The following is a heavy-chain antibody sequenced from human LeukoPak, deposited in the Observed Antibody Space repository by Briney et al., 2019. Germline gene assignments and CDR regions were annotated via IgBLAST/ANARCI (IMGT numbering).Heavy chain of an antibody. V-gene: IGHV3-53*01. Sequence: GGSLRLSCVASGFIVSSNYMSWVRQAPGKGLEWVSVIQSGGITDHADPVKGRFTISRDNSKNTLYLQMNSLRAEDTAVYYCARDQCSSTSCYVSYFDYWGQGTLVTVSS. CDR3: ARDQCSSTSCYVSYFDY. CDR2: IQSGGIT. J-gene: IGHJ4*02. D-gene: IGHD2-2*01. CDR1: GFIVSSNY.